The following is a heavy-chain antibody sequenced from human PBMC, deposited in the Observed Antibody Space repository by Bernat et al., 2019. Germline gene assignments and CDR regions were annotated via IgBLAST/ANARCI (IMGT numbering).Heavy chain of an antibody. CDR1: GFTFSSYW. D-gene: IGHD3-3*01. CDR3: AREGYDFPYPMDYMDV. V-gene: IGHV3-74*01. J-gene: IGHJ6*03. CDR2: INSDGSST. Sequence: EVQLVESGGGLVQPGGSLRLSCAASGFTFSSYWMHWVRQAPGKGLVWVSRINSDGSSTSYADSVKGRFTISRDNAKNTLYLQMNSLRAEETAVYYCAREGYDFPYPMDYMDVWGKGTTVTVSS.